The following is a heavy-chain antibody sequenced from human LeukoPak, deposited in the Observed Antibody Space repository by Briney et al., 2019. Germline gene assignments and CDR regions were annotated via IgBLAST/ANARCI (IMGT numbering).Heavy chain of an antibody. CDR1: GGSISSYY. CDR2: IYYSGST. CDR3: ARGDPGPRTLDY. Sequence: PSETLSLTCTVSGGSISSYYWSWIRQPPGKGLEWIGYIYYSGSTNYNPSLKSRVTISVDTSKNQFSLKLSSVTAADTAVYYCARGDPGPRTLDYWGQGTLVTVSS. V-gene: IGHV4-59*01. J-gene: IGHJ4*02. D-gene: IGHD1-1*01.